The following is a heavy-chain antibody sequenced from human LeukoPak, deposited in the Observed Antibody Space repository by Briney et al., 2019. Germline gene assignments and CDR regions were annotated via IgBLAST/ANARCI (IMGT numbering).Heavy chain of an antibody. D-gene: IGHD3-22*01. CDR1: GFTFSDYG. J-gene: IGHJ3*02. CDR2: ISGSGGST. V-gene: IGHV3-23*01. Sequence: GSLRLSCAASGFTFSDYGMSWVRQAPGKGLEWGSAISGSGGSTYYADSVKGRFTISRDNSKNTLYLQMNSLRAEDTAVYYCAKVQAPYYDSSGYYLTGGAFDIWGQGTMVTVSS. CDR3: AKVQAPYYDSSGYYLTGGAFDI.